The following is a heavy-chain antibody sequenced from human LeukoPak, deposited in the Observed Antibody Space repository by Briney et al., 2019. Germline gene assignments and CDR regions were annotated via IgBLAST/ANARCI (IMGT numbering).Heavy chain of an antibody. CDR1: GGSISSSSYY. CDR2: IYYSGST. V-gene: IGHV4-39*01. J-gene: IGHJ3*02. D-gene: IGHD3-10*01. Sequence: PSETLSLTCTVSGGSISSSSYYCGWIRQPPGKALEWIGSIYYSGSTYYNPSLKSRVTISVDTSKNQFPLKLSSVTAADTAVYYCARHRGQPGAFDIWGQGTMVTVSS. CDR3: ARHRGQPGAFDI.